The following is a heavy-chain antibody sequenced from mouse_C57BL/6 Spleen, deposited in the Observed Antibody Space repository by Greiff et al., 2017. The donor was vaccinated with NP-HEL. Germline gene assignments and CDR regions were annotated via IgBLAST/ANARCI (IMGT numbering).Heavy chain of an antibody. CDR1: GYTFTSYW. CDR2: INPSNGGT. J-gene: IGHJ2*01. D-gene: IGHD1-1*01. Sequence: QVQLQQPGTELVKPGASVKLSCKASGYTFTSYWMHWVKQRPGQGLEWIGNINPSNGGTNYNEKFKSKATLTVDKSSSTAYMQLSSLTSEDSAVYYCARLHYGSSYLFFDDWGQGTTLTVSS. V-gene: IGHV1-53*01. CDR3: ARLHYGSSYLFFDD.